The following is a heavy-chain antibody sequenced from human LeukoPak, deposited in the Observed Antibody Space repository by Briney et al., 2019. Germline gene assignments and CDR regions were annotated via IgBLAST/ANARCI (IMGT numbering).Heavy chain of an antibody. D-gene: IGHD2-15*01. V-gene: IGHV4-39*07. CDR1: GGSISSSSYY. CDR3: ARVVRRGIRLGGFDY. Sequence: PSETLSLTCTVSGGSISSSSYYWGWIRQPPGKGLEWIGSIYYSGSTYYNPSLKSRVTISVDTSKNQFSLKLSSVTAADTAVYYCARVVRRGIRLGGFDYWGQGTLVTVSS. J-gene: IGHJ4*02. CDR2: IYYSGST.